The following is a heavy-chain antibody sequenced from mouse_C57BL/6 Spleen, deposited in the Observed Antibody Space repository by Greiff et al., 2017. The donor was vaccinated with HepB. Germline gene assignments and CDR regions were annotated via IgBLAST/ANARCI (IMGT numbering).Heavy chain of an antibody. CDR2: IDPSDSYT. CDR1: GYTFTIYW. J-gene: IGHJ3*01. CDR3: ARALFYYGSSPFAY. V-gene: IGHV1-69*01. D-gene: IGHD1-1*01. Sequence: VQLQQPGAELVMPGASVKLSCKASGYTFTIYWMHWVKQRPGQGLEWIGEIDPSDSYTNYNQKFKGKSTLTVDKSSSTAYMQLSSLTSEDSAVYYCARALFYYGSSPFAYWGQGTLVTVSA.